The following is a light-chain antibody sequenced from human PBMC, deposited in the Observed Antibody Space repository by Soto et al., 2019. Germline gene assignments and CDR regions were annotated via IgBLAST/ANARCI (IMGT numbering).Light chain of an antibody. CDR3: QQYYSTPLT. CDR2: WAS. Sequence: DIVMTQSPVSLAVSLGERATINCKSSQSVLYSSNNKNYLAWYQQKPGQPPKLLIYWASLRESGVPDRFSGSGSGTDFTLTISSLQAEDVAVYYCQQYYSTPLTFGGGTKVEIK. J-gene: IGKJ4*01. V-gene: IGKV4-1*01. CDR1: QSVLYSSNNKNY.